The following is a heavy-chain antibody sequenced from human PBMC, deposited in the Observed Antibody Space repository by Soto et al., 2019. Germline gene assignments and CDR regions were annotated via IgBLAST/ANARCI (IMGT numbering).Heavy chain of an antibody. CDR3: ARVENSFGGMDV. D-gene: IGHD3-16*01. CDR1: GFTFGRHW. CDR2: IKEDGSEK. V-gene: IGHV3-7*05. Sequence: EVQLVESGGGLVQPGGSLRLSCVVSGFTFGRHWMSWVRQAPGKGLEWVANIKEDGSEKNTVDSLKGRFTIYRDNARNSVYLQMSSLRAEDTAVYYCARVENSFGGMDVWGQGTTVIVS. J-gene: IGHJ6*02.